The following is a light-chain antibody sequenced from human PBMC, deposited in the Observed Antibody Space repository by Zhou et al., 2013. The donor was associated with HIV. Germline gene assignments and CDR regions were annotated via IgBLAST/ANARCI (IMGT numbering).Light chain of an antibody. CDR3: QQYKIYPLT. CDR2: AAS. J-gene: IGKJ4*01. CDR1: QSISTY. Sequence: DIQMTQSPSSLSASVGDRVTITCRASQSISTYLNWYQQKPGEAPQLLIYAASSLQSGVPSRFSGSGSGTDFTLTISNLQPEDIATYYCQQYKIYPLTFGGGTKVEIK. V-gene: IGKV1-39*01.